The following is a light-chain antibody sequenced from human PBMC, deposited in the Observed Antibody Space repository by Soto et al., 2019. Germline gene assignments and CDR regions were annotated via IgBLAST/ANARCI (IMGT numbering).Light chain of an antibody. CDR2: DVS. J-gene: IGKJ4*01. Sequence: DIQMTQSPSSLFASVGDRVTITCRASHDITIDLAWYKQKPGKPPKLLISDVSKLQSGVPPRFSGSGYATDFTLTITNRQPEDGATYYCQTYNSYPPTFGGGTKVEI. CDR3: QTYNSYPPT. CDR1: HDITID. V-gene: IGKV1-27*01.